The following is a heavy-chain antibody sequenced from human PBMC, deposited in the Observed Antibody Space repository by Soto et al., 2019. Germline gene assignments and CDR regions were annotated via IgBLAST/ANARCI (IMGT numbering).Heavy chain of an antibody. Sequence: GGSLRLSCAASGFTFSSYAMRWVRQAPGKGLEWVAVISYDGSNKYYADSVKGRFTISRDNSKNTLYLQMNSLRAEDTAVYYCARQDTTDAFDIWGQGTMVTVSS. CDR1: GFTFSSYA. CDR2: ISYDGSNK. D-gene: IGHD1-26*01. J-gene: IGHJ3*02. CDR3: ARQDTTDAFDI. V-gene: IGHV3-30-3*01.